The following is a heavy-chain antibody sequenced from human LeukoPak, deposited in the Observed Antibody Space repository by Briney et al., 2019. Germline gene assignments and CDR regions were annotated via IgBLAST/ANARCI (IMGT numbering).Heavy chain of an antibody. CDR1: GYTFTGYY. Sequence: ASVKVYCKASGYTFTGYYMHWVRQAPGQGLEWMGWINPNSGGTNYAQKFQGWVTMTRDTSISTAYMELSRLRSDDTAVYYCARRLGDSSGWGFDYWGQGTLVTVSS. CDR3: ARRLGDSSGWGFDY. J-gene: IGHJ4*02. D-gene: IGHD6-19*01. CDR2: INPNSGGT. V-gene: IGHV1-2*04.